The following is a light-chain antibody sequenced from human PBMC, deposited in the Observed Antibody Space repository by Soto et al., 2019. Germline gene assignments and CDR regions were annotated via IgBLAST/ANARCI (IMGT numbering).Light chain of an antibody. CDR1: QNIIFY. CDR2: AAS. V-gene: IGKV1-39*01. CDR3: QQRYTTPVYA. Sequence: DIQMTQSPSSLSASVGDRVTITCRASQNIIFYLNWYQQKPGKAPKLLIYAASNLQSGVPSRFSGSGAGTDFTLTISSLQPEEFATYFCQQRYTTPVYAFGQGNKLEIK. J-gene: IGKJ2*01.